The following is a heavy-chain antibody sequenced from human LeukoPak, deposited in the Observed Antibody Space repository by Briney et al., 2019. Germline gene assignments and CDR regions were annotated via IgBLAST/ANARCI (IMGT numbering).Heavy chain of an antibody. D-gene: IGHD2-2*01. CDR2: INHSGST. CDR3: AGYCSSTSCLQFDP. J-gene: IGHJ5*02. V-gene: IGHV4-34*01. CDR1: GGSFSGYY. Sequence: PSETLSLTCAVYGGSFSGYYWSWIRQPPGKGLEWIGEINHSGSTDYNPSLKSRVTISVDTSKNQFSLKLSSVTAADTAVYYCAGYCSSTSCLQFDPWGQGTLVTVSS.